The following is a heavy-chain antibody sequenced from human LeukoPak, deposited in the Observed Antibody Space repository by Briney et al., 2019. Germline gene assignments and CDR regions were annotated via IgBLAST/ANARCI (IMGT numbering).Heavy chain of an antibody. Sequence: SETLSLTCTVSGGSISSSNYYWGWIRQPPGKGLEWIGSIYYSGSIYYNPSLKSRVTISVDTSKNQFSLTLTSVTAADTAVYYCARHPSGRMWLQQGGWFDPWGQGTLVTVSS. CDR2: IYYSGSI. CDR1: GGSISSSNYY. D-gene: IGHD5-24*01. J-gene: IGHJ5*02. V-gene: IGHV4-39*01. CDR3: ARHPSGRMWLQQGGWFDP.